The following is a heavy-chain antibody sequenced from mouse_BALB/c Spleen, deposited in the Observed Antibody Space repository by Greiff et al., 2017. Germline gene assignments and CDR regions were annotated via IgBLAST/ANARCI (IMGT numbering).Heavy chain of an antibody. CDR1: GYTFTSYY. D-gene: IGHD1-2*01. Sequence: QVQLQQPGAELVKPGASVKLSCKASGYTFTSYYMYWVKQRPGQGLEWIGGINPSNGGTNFNEKFKSKATLTVDKSSSTAYMQLSSLTSEDSAVYYCTRGHIHYYGRVWYFDVWGAGTTVTVSS. J-gene: IGHJ1*01. V-gene: IGHV1S81*02. CDR3: TRGHIHYYGRVWYFDV. CDR2: INPSNGGT.